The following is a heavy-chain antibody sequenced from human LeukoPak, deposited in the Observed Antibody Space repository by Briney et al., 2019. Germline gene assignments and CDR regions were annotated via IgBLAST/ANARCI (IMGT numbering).Heavy chain of an antibody. D-gene: IGHD3-10*01. CDR1: GFTFRSST. J-gene: IGHJ4*02. CDR2: ISSSSSYI. V-gene: IGHV3-21*06. CDR3: ARDDGYYGSGSYYATDY. Sequence: PGGSLRLSCAASGFTFRSSTMNWVRQAPGKGLEWVSSISSSSSYIYYADSMKGRFTISRDNAKNSLYLQMNSLRAEDTAVYYCARDDGYYGSGSYYATDYWGQGTLVTVSS.